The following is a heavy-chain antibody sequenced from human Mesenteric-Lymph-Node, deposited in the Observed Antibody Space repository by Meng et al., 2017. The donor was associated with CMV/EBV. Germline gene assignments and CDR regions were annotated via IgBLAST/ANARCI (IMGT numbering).Heavy chain of an antibody. D-gene: IGHD3-16*01. CDR2: ISSSGSTI. CDR1: GFTFSNYN. V-gene: IGHV3-48*04. Sequence: GESLKISCAASGFTFSNYNMNWVRQAPGKGLEWVSYISSSGSTIYYADSVKGRFTISRDNAKNSLYLQMNSLRAEDTAVYYCARVGDGMDVWGQGTTVTVSS. J-gene: IGHJ6*02. CDR3: ARVGDGMDV.